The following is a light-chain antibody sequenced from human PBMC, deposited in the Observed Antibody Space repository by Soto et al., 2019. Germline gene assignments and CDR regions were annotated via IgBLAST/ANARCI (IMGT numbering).Light chain of an antibody. V-gene: IGKV3-11*01. CDR3: QQHISWPLT. Sequence: ELVKTQSLPTLSVSRGERATHSRRASQSVSSRLAWYQQKRGQAPRLLIYDASTRATGIPSRFSGSGSGTDFTLTISNLEPEDFAVYYCQQHISWPLTFGGGTKVDI. CDR2: DAS. CDR1: QSVSSR. J-gene: IGKJ4*01.